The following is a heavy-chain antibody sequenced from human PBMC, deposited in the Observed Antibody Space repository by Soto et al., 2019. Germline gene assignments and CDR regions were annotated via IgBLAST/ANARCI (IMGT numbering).Heavy chain of an antibody. D-gene: IGHD3-16*02. CDR3: ARDDYVWGSDRYFDY. Sequence: QVQLVQSGAEVKKPGASVKVSCKASGYTFTSYGISWLRHAPGQGLEWMGWISAYNGNTNYAQKLQGRVTMTTGASTSTAYMELRSMRSDDAAVYFGARDDYVWGSDRYFDYWGQGTLVTVSS. V-gene: IGHV1-18*01. J-gene: IGHJ4*02. CDR1: GYTFTSYG. CDR2: ISAYNGNT.